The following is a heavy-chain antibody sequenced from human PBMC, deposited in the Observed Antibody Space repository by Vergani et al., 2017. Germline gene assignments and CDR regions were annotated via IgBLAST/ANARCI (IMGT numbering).Heavy chain of an antibody. CDR2: INPSGGST. Sequence: QVQLVQSGAEVKKPGASVKVSCKASGYTFTSYYMHWVRQAPGQGLEWMGIINPSGGSTSYAQKFQGRVTMTRDTSTSTVYMELSSLRSEDTAVYYCARLSGNVYYYDSSGYYYVLYYWGQGTLVTVSS. CDR3: ARLSGNVYYYDSSGYYYVLYY. V-gene: IGHV1-46*01. J-gene: IGHJ4*02. CDR1: GYTFTSYY. D-gene: IGHD3-22*01.